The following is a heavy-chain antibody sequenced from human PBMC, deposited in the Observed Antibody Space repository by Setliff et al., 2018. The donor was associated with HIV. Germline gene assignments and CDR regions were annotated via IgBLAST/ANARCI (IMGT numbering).Heavy chain of an antibody. CDR2: IIPIFGTA. J-gene: IGHJ5*02. Sequence: ASVKVSCKASGGTFSSYAISWVRQAPGQGLEWMGRIIPIFGTANYAQNFQGRVTITADKSTNTAYMELSSLKSEDTAIYYCASGGYYYDSSGYSPWGQGTLVTVS. D-gene: IGHD3-22*01. CDR3: ASGGYYYDSSGYSP. V-gene: IGHV1-69*06. CDR1: GGTFSSYA.